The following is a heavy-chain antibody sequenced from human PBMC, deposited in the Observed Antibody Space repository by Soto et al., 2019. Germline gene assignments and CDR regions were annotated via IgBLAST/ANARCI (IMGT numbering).Heavy chain of an antibody. D-gene: IGHD1-26*01. Sequence: DVQLVESGGGLVQPGGSLRLSCATSGLTFSNYWLAWVRQAPGKGLEWVANIKEDGSQINYVDSVKGRFTIFRDNAKNSVYLDMNSLRVEDTAVYYCARDFWTGMGATFDYWGQGSLVSVSS. CDR3: ARDFWTGMGATFDY. V-gene: IGHV3-7*01. J-gene: IGHJ4*02. CDR2: IKEDGSQI. CDR1: GLTFSNYW.